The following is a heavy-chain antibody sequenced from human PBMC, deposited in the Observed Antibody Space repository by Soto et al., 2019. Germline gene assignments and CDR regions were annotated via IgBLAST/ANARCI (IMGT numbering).Heavy chain of an antibody. V-gene: IGHV4-39*07. CDR1: GDSISSSSYY. CDR3: ASWGVYNWNDVSEYFQH. Sequence: SETLSLTCTVSGDSISSSSYYWGWIRQPPGKGLEWIGSIYYSGRTYYNPSLKSRVTISVDRSKNQFSLKLSSVTAADTAVYYCASWGVYNWNDVSEYFQHWGQGTLVTVSS. CDR2: IYYSGRT. J-gene: IGHJ1*01. D-gene: IGHD1-20*01.